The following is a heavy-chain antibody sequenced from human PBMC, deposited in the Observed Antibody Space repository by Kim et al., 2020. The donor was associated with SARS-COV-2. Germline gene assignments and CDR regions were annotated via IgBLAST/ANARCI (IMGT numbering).Heavy chain of an antibody. V-gene: IGHV3-30*02. J-gene: IGHJ4*02. CDR3: AKDVRGQWLVPEGVDY. Sequence: SVKGRFTISRDNSKNTLYLQMNSLRAEDTAVYYCAKDVRGQWLVPEGVDYWGQGTLVTVSS. D-gene: IGHD6-19*01.